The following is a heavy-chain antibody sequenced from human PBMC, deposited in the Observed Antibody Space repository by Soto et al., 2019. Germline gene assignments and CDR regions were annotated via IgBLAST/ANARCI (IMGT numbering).Heavy chain of an antibody. CDR3: ARDIQGHYYDASGSPGGD. J-gene: IGHJ4*02. V-gene: IGHV3-48*01. Sequence: VGSLRLSCAASGFTFSSYSMNWVRQAPGKGLEWVSYISSRSSTIYYADSVEGRFTISRDNAKNSLYLQMNSLRVEDTAVYYCARDIQGHYYDASGSPGGDWGQGTLVTVSS. CDR2: ISSRSSTI. D-gene: IGHD3-22*01. CDR1: GFTFSSYS.